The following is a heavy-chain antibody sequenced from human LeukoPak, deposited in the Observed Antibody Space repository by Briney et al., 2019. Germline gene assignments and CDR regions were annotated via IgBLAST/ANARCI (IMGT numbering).Heavy chain of an antibody. CDR1: GFSFSDYC. Sequence: GGSLRLSCVASGFSFSDYCMHWVRQAPGKGLEGLAVISYDGANKYYADSVKGRFTISRDNSKNTLYLQMNRLSAEDTALYYCAKDRSTVPTPEYWGQGTQVTVSS. CDR3: AKDRSTVPTPEY. CDR2: ISYDGANK. J-gene: IGHJ4*02. D-gene: IGHD4-17*01. V-gene: IGHV3-30*18.